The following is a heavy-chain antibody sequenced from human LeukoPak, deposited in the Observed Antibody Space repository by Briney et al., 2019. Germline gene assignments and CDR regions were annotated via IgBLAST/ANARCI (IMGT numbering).Heavy chain of an antibody. J-gene: IGHJ4*02. D-gene: IGHD3-16*01. CDR3: TTEYMTSAWRWGY. CDR2: FDIEDEKR. Sequence: ASVKVSCKVSGHTLTELSVHWVRQAPGKGLVWLGGFDIEDEKRWYERKFRGRVTVTEDTSIDTAYMELSGLTSDDTAVYFCTTEYMTSAWRWGYWGQGTLVVVSS. CDR1: GHTLTELS. V-gene: IGHV1-24*01.